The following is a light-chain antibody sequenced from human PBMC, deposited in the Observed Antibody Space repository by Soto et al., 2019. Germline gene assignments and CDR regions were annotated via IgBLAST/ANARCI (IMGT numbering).Light chain of an antibody. CDR2: RAS. J-gene: IGKJ3*01. CDR1: QSIDMW. V-gene: IGKV1-5*03. Sequence: DIQMTQSPSTLSASVGDRVTITCRASQSIDMWLAWYQQKPGKAPNLLIYRASTLESGVPSRFSGSGYGTEFTLTISSLQPDDFGTYYCHHYKTLFGFGPGTKVDI. CDR3: HHYKTLFG.